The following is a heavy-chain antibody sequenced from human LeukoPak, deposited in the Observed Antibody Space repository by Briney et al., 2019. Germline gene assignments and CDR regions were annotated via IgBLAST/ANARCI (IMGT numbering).Heavy chain of an antibody. D-gene: IGHD2-2*02. Sequence: SVKVSCKASGGTFSSYAISWVRQAPGQGLEWMGGIIPIFGTANYARKFQGRVTITADESTSTAYMELSSLRSEDTAVYYCAREKPVVVPAAIPNYYYYGMDVWGQGTTVTVSS. V-gene: IGHV1-69*13. CDR1: GGTFSSYA. CDR2: IIPIFGTA. CDR3: AREKPVVVPAAIPNYYYYGMDV. J-gene: IGHJ6*02.